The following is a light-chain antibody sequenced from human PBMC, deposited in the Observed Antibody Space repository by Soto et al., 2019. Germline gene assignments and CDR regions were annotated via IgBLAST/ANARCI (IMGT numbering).Light chain of an antibody. Sequence: DIVMTQSPDSLAVSLGERATINCKSSQSILYRLNNKNFLAWYQQKPGQPPKLLIYWASTRESGVPDRFSGSDSGTDFTLTISSLQAEDVAVYYCHQYYSAPYTFGQGTKLELK. V-gene: IGKV4-1*01. CDR3: HQYYSAPYT. CDR1: QSILYRLNNKNF. J-gene: IGKJ2*01. CDR2: WAS.